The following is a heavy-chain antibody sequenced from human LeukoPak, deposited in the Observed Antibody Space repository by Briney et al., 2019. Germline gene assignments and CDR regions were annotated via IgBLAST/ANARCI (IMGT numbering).Heavy chain of an antibody. CDR3: ARLPWSGSYPYYYYYMDV. CDR2: IYPGDSDT. Sequence: GESLKISCKGSGYSFTSYWIGWVRQMPGKGLEWMGIIYPGDSDTRYSPSFQGQVTISADKSISTAYLQRSSLKASDTAMYYCARLPWSGSYPYYYYYMDVWGKGTTVTISS. J-gene: IGHJ6*03. CDR1: GYSFTSYW. V-gene: IGHV5-51*01. D-gene: IGHD3-10*02.